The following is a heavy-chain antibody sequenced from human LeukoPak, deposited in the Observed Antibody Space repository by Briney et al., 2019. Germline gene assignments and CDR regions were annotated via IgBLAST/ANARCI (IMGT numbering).Heavy chain of an antibody. Sequence: ASVKVSCKASGYTFTGYYMHWVRQAPGQGLEWMGWINPDSGGTNYAQKFQGRVTMTRDTSISTAYMELSRLRSDDTAVYYCARGPPVVTYYYYYMDVWGKGTTVTVSS. V-gene: IGHV1-2*02. J-gene: IGHJ6*03. CDR1: GYTFTGYY. CDR3: ARGPPVVTYYYYYMDV. CDR2: INPDSGGT. D-gene: IGHD4-23*01.